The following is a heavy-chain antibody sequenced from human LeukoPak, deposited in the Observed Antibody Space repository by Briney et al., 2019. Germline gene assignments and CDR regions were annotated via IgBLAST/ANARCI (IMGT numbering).Heavy chain of an antibody. Sequence: ASVKVSCKASGYTFTGYYMHWVRQAPGQGLEWMGWINPNSGGTNYAQKFQGRVTMTRDTSTSTVYMGLSSLRSEDSAVYYCARGRVPREGFDYWGQGTLVTVSS. CDR1: GYTFTGYY. CDR2: INPNSGGT. D-gene: IGHD1-26*01. J-gene: IGHJ4*02. V-gene: IGHV1-2*02. CDR3: ARGRVPREGFDY.